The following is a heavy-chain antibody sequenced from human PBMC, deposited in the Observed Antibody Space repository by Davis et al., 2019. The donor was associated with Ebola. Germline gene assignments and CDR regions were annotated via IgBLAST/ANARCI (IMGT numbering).Heavy chain of an antibody. CDR3: ARDGPTRYNSYRDAFDI. Sequence: PSETLSLTCTVSGGSISSSSYYWSWIRQPPGKGLEWIGYIYYSGSTYYNPSLKSRVTISVDTSKNQFSLKLSSVTAADTAVYYCARDGPTRYNSYRDAFDIWGQGTMVTVSS. J-gene: IGHJ3*02. CDR2: IYYSGST. V-gene: IGHV4-31*03. D-gene: IGHD1-20*01. CDR1: GGSISSSSYY.